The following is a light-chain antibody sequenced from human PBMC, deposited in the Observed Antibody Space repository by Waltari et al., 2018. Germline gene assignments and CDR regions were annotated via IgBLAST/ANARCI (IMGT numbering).Light chain of an antibody. CDR2: AAF. Sequence: ETVMIQSPVTLSVSPGATVTPSCRASQRVSNNVAWYQQTPGQAPRPLSYAAFSRGTASPAGFGGGGAGTGFTLTIRPLQSGDVGVYYCQQYHEWPYTFGQGTKLE. J-gene: IGKJ2*01. CDR3: QQYHEWPYT. V-gene: IGKV3-15*01. CDR1: QRVSNN.